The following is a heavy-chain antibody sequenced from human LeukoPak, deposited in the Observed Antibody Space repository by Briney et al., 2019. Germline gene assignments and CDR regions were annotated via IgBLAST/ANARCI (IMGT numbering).Heavy chain of an antibody. CDR1: GFTFSSYA. V-gene: IGHV3-23*01. CDR3: AKYSSGWYEGRYYYYGMDV. Sequence: PGGSLRLSCAASGFTFSSYAVSWVRQAPGKGLEWVSAISGSGGSTYYADSVKGRFTISRDNSKNTLYLQMNSLRAEDTAVYYCAKYSSGWYEGRYYYYGMDVWGQGTTVAVSS. J-gene: IGHJ6*02. D-gene: IGHD6-19*01. CDR2: ISGSGGST.